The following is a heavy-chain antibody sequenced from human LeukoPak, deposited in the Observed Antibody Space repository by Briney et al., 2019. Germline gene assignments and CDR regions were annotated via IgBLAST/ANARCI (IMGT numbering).Heavy chain of an antibody. CDR2: INSDGSST. CDR3: ARDLSYYDSSGAFDY. V-gene: IGHV3-74*01. Sequence: GGSLRLSCAASGFTFSSYWMSWVRQAPGKGLVWVSRINSDGSSTSYADSVKGRFTISRDNAKNTLYLQMNSLRAEDTAVYYCARDLSYYDSSGAFDYWGQGTLVTVSS. CDR1: GFTFSSYW. J-gene: IGHJ4*02. D-gene: IGHD3-22*01.